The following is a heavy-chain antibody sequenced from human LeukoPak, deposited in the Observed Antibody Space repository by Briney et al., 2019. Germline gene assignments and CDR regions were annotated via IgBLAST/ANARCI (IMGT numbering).Heavy chain of an antibody. V-gene: IGHV1-18*01. J-gene: IGHJ4*02. Sequence: ASVNVSCKTSGYSFHSYGINWVRQAPGQGLEWMGWISTYNGDTNYAQKVQGRVTTTTDTSTTTAYMELRSLRSDDTAVYYCARTPFVGYCDSISCYKEYYFDYWGQGTLVTVSS. CDR1: GYSFHSYG. CDR2: ISTYNGDT. CDR3: ARTPFVGYCDSISCYKEYYFDY. D-gene: IGHD2-2*02.